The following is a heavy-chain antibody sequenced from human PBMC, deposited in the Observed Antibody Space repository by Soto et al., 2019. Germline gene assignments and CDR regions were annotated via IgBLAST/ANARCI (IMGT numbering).Heavy chain of an antibody. V-gene: IGHV1-69*01. J-gene: IGHJ3*02. Sequence: QVQLVQSGAEVQKPGSSVKVSCKASGGTFSSYAISWVRQAPGQGLEWMGGIIPIFGTANYAQKFQGRVTITADESTSTAYMELSSLRSEDTAVYYCARDLLYYYDSSGPYDAFDIWGQGTMVTVSS. CDR2: IIPIFGTA. CDR1: GGTFSSYA. D-gene: IGHD3-22*01. CDR3: ARDLLYYYDSSGPYDAFDI.